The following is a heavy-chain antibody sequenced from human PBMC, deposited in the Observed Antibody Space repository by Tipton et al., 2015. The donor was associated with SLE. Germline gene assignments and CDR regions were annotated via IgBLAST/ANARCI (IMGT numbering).Heavy chain of an antibody. CDR2: VYHSGNT. CDR3: ARDLRSGGYYYYYYMDV. CDR1: GYSISSAYY. J-gene: IGHJ6*03. Sequence: PGLVKPSETLSLTCAVSGYSISSAYYWGWIRQPPGKGLECLGIVYHSGNTYYNPSLKSRVTISVDTSKNQFSLKLSSVTAADTAVYYCARDLRSGGYYYYYYMDVWGKGTTVTVSS. V-gene: IGHV4-38-2*02. D-gene: IGHD1-14*01.